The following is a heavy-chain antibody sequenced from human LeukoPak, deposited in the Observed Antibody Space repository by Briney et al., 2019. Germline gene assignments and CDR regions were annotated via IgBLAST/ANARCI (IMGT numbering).Heavy chain of an antibody. CDR1: GFTFSSYG. D-gene: IGHD3-22*01. Sequence: GGSLRLSCAASGFTFSSYGMHWVRQAPGKGLEWVAVIWYDGGNKYYADSVKGRFTISRDNSKNTLYLQMDSLRAEDTAVYYCARDSSGYYYAGPDYWGQGTLVTVSS. V-gene: IGHV3-33*01. CDR2: IWYDGGNK. CDR3: ARDSSGYYYAGPDY. J-gene: IGHJ4*02.